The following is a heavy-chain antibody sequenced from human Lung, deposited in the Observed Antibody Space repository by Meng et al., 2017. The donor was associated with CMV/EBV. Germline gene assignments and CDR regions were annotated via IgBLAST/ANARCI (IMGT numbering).Heavy chain of an antibody. Sequence: CAVSGGSISSNNWWSWVRQPPGKGLEWVGKIYHSGSTNYNPSLKSRVTISVVKSKNQFSLKLSSVTAADTAMYYCARVIYYGSGIFDYWGQGTLVTVSS. J-gene: IGHJ4*02. CDR1: GGSISSNNW. CDR3: ARVIYYGSGIFDY. D-gene: IGHD3-10*01. CDR2: IYHSGST. V-gene: IGHV4-4*02.